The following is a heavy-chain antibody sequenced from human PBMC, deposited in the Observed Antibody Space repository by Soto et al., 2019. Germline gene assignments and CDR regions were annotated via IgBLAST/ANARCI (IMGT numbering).Heavy chain of an antibody. D-gene: IGHD3-10*01. CDR2: IIPIFGTA. CDR3: ARPSMVRGVHPSAYYYYGIEV. V-gene: IGHV1-69*01. CDR1: GGTFSSYA. J-gene: IGHJ6*02. Sequence: QVQLVQSGAEVKKPGSSVKVSCPASGGTFSSYAISWVRQAPGQGLEWMGGIIPIFGTANYAQKFQGRVTITADEVTNEAYMELSRLRFEDTDVYYCARPSMVRGVHPSAYYYYGIEVWGQGPTVNGSS.